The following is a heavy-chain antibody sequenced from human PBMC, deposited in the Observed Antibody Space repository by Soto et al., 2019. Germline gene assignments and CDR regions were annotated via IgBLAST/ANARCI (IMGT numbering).Heavy chain of an antibody. J-gene: IGHJ6*02. Sequence: QVQLQESGPGLVKPSQTLSLTCTVSGGSISSGDYYWSWIRQPPGKGLEWIGYIYYSGSTYYNPSLKSRVTISVDTSKNQCSLKLSSVTAADTAVYYGAREGWYGDYVGMDVWGQGTTVTVSS. CDR1: GGSISSGDYY. D-gene: IGHD4-17*01. CDR2: IYYSGST. V-gene: IGHV4-30-4*01. CDR3: AREGWYGDYVGMDV.